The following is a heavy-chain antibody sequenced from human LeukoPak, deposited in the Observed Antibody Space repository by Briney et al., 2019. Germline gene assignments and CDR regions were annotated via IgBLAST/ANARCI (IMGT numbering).Heavy chain of an antibody. D-gene: IGHD4-11*01. J-gene: IGHJ6*03. Sequence: SVKVSCKASGGTFSNYAISWVRQAPGQGLEWMGRIIPMFGTTNYAQKFQGRVTITMDESTSTAYMEVSSLRIEDTAVYYCASVTVTTWAPDGHMDVWGKGTTVTVSS. CDR3: ASVTVTTWAPDGHMDV. CDR1: GGTFSNYA. CDR2: IIPMFGTT. V-gene: IGHV1-69*05.